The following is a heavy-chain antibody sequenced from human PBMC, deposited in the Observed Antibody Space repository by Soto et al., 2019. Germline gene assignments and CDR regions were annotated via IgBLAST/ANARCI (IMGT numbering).Heavy chain of an antibody. V-gene: IGHV1-18*04. Sequence: VXSVKVCFTASGYTFTIYGIRWVRQAPGQGLECMGGISSYNGNTNYAQKLQGRVTMTTDTSTSTAYMELRSLRSDDTDVYYCERDTYYSGYDRSFSAAGPYYYYYGMDVWAHGTTVTVSS. J-gene: IGHJ6*02. CDR2: ISSYNGNT. D-gene: IGHD5-12*01. CDR1: GYTFTIYG. CDR3: ERDTYYSGYDRSFSAAGPYYYYYGMDV.